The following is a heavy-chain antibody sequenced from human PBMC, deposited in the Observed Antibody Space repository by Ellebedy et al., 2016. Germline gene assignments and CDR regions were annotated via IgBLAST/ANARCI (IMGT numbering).Heavy chain of an antibody. V-gene: IGHV3-9*03. Sequence: GGSLRLXXAASGFTFDDYAMHWVRQAPGKGLEWVSGISWNSGSIGYADSVKGRFTISRDNAKNSLYLQMNSLRAEDMALYYCAKDHNYYDSSGYPYWGQGTLVTVSS. J-gene: IGHJ4*02. D-gene: IGHD3-22*01. CDR3: AKDHNYYDSSGYPY. CDR1: GFTFDDYA. CDR2: ISWNSGSI.